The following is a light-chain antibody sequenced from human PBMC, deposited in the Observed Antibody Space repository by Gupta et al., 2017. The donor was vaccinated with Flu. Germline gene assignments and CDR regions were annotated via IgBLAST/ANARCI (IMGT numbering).Light chain of an antibody. CDR1: SSDVGGSNY. J-gene: IGLJ3*02. CDR3: SSYSSSSTLWV. Sequence: QSALTQPASVSGSPGQSITISCSGTSSDVGGSNYVSWYQQHPVKAPKLMIYEVSNRPSGVSNRFSGSKSGNTASLTISGLQAEDEADYYCSSYSSSSTLWVFGGGTKLTVV. CDR2: EVS. V-gene: IGLV2-14*01.